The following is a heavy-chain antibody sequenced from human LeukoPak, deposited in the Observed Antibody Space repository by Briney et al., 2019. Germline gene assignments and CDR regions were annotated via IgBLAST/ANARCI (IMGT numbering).Heavy chain of an antibody. CDR2: INHSGST. Sequence: SETLSLTCAVYGGSFSGYYWSWIRQPPGKGLEWIGEINHSGSTNYNPSLKSRVTISVDTSKNQFSLKLSSVTAADTAVYYCARDLPTETHSSPLYYYYGMDVWGQGTTVTVSS. J-gene: IGHJ6*02. V-gene: IGHV4-34*01. CDR1: GGSFSGYY. CDR3: ARDLPTETHSSPLYYYYGMDV. D-gene: IGHD6-19*01.